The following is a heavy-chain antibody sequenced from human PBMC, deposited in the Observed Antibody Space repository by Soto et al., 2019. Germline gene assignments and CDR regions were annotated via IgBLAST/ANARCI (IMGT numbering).Heavy chain of an antibody. Sequence: ASVKVSCKASGYTSTSYDINWVRQATGQGLEWMGWMNPNSGNTGYAQKFQGRVTMTRNTSISTAYMELSSLRSEDTAVYYCARRRLAAAGASWFDPWGQGTLVTVSS. CDR1: GYTSTSYD. CDR3: ARRRLAAAGASWFDP. CDR2: MNPNSGNT. J-gene: IGHJ5*02. V-gene: IGHV1-8*01. D-gene: IGHD6-13*01.